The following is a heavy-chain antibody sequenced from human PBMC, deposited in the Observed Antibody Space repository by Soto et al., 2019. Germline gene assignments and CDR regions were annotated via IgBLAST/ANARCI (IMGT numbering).Heavy chain of an antibody. J-gene: IGHJ6*03. D-gene: IGHD3-10*01. CDR3: ARGLRRRGSGSHSNYYYYYMDV. Sequence: ASVKVSCKASGYTFTSYDINWVRQATGQGLEWMGWMNPNSGNTGYAQKFQGRVTMTRNTSISTAYMELSSLRSEDTAVYYCARGLRRRGSGSHSNYYYYYMDVWGKGTTVTVSS. V-gene: IGHV1-8*01. CDR1: GYTFTSYD. CDR2: MNPNSGNT.